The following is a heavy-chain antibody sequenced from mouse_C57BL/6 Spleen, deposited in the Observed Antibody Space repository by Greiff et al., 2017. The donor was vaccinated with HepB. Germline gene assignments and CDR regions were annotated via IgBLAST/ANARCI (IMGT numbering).Heavy chain of an antibody. D-gene: IGHD2-4*01. CDR2: ISDGGSYT. CDR3: AREGGLRRAWFAY. CDR1: GFTFSSYA. J-gene: IGHJ3*01. Sequence: EVKLVESGGGLVKPGGSLKLSCAASGFTFSSYAMSWVRQTPEKRLEWVATISDGGSYTYYPDNVKGRFTISRDNAKNNLYLQMSHLKSEDTAMYYCAREGGLRRAWFAYWGQGTLVTVSA. V-gene: IGHV5-4*01.